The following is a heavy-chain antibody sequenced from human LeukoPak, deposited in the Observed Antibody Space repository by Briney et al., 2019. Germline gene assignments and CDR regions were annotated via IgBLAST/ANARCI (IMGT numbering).Heavy chain of an antibody. Sequence: SETLSLTCAVSGGSFSNYYWTWIRQPLGKGLEWIGEINHSGSTNYKPSLKSRVTISVDTSKNQFSLKLSSVTAADTAVYYCASSTEDSSGLYYFDYWGQGTLVTVSS. V-gene: IGHV4-34*01. CDR1: GGSFSNYY. J-gene: IGHJ4*02. CDR2: INHSGST. D-gene: IGHD6-19*01. CDR3: ASSTEDSSGLYYFDY.